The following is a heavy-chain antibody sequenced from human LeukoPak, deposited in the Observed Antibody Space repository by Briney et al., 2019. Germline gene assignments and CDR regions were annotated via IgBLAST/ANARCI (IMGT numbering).Heavy chain of an antibody. Sequence: PSETLSLTCTVSGGSISSSSYYWGWIRQPPGKGQEWIGSIYYSGSTYYNPSLKSRVTISVDTSKNQFSLKLSSVTAADTAVYYCASRPCAVPAARDAFDIWGQGTMVTVSS. CDR1: GGSISSSSYY. D-gene: IGHD2-2*01. J-gene: IGHJ3*02. CDR2: IYYSGST. V-gene: IGHV4-39*01. CDR3: ASRPCAVPAARDAFDI.